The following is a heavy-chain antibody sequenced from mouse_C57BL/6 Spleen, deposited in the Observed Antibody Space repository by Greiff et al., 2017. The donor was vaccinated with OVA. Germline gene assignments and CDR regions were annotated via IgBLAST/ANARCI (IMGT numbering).Heavy chain of an antibody. CDR2: IDPSDSST. CDR3: ARASSGYFDY. J-gene: IGHJ2*01. Sequence: VQLQQPGAELVKPGASVKLSCKASGYTFTSYWMQWVKQRPGQGLEWIGEIDPSDSSTNYNQKFKGKATLTVDTPSSTAYMQLSSLTSEDSAVYYCARASSGYFDYWGQGTTLTVSS. CDR1: GYTFTSYW. D-gene: IGHD3-2*02. V-gene: IGHV1-50*01.